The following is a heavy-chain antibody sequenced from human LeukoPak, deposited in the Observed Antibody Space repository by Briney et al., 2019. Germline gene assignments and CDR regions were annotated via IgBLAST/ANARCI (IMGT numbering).Heavy chain of an antibody. J-gene: IGHJ4*02. Sequence: SETLSLTCTVSGGSISSSSYYWGWIRQPPGKGLEWIGSIYYSGSTYYNPSLKSRVTISVDTSKNQFSLELSSVTAADTAVYYCARQPVAARSYYFDYWGQGTLVTVSS. V-gene: IGHV4-39*01. CDR3: ARQPVAARSYYFDY. CDR2: IYYSGST. CDR1: GGSISSSSYY. D-gene: IGHD6-6*01.